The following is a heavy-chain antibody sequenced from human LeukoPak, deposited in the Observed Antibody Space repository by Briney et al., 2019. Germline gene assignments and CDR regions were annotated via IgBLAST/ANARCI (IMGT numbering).Heavy chain of an antibody. Sequence: SQTLSLTCTVSGGSLSSGDFYWGWLRQPPGRGREGVGYIYYSGSTYDNPSLKSRVTISVDTSKTQFSLKLSSVTAADTAVYYCAKSEYYYFDYWGQGTLVTVSS. CDR1: GGSLSSGDFY. V-gene: IGHV4-30-4*01. CDR2: IYYSGST. J-gene: IGHJ4*02. D-gene: IGHD6-6*01. CDR3: AKSEYYYFDY.